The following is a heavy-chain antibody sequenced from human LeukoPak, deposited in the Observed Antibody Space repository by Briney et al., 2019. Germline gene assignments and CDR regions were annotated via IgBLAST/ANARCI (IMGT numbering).Heavy chain of an antibody. V-gene: IGHV1-8*01. Sequence: ASVKVSCKASGGILRSYAINWVRQAPGQGLEWMGWMNPNSGNTGYAQKFQGRVTMTRNTSISTAYMELSSLRSEDTAVYYCAREGVINLDAFDIWGQGAMVTVSS. D-gene: IGHD3-10*01. J-gene: IGHJ3*02. CDR1: GGILRSYA. CDR3: AREGVINLDAFDI. CDR2: MNPNSGNT.